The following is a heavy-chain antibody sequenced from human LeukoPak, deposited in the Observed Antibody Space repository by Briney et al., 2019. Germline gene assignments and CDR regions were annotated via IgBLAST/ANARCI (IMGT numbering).Heavy chain of an antibody. Sequence: GGSLRLSCAASEFTFSNAWMSWVRQAPGKGLEWVALIRYDGSKKYYADSVKGRFTISRDNSKNTLYLQMNSLRAEDTAVYYCAKDQDGSVDYWDQGTLVTVSS. CDR1: EFTFSNAW. CDR2: IRYDGSKK. J-gene: IGHJ4*02. V-gene: IGHV3-30*02. CDR3: AKDQDGSVDY. D-gene: IGHD3-10*01.